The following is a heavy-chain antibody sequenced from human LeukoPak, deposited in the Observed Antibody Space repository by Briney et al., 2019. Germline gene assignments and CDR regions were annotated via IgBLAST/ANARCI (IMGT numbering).Heavy chain of an antibody. CDR1: GYTFSTYG. J-gene: IGHJ3*01. V-gene: IGHV1-18*01. D-gene: IGHD3-10*01. Sequence: ASVKVSCKASGYTFSTYGISWVRQAHGQGLEWMGWISAYKGNTYYAQKLQGRVTMTTDTSTGTAYMELRSLRSDDTAIYYCARDLYYYGSGSYYDVFDVWGQGTMVTVSS. CDR3: ARDLYYYGSGSYYDVFDV. CDR2: ISAYKGNT.